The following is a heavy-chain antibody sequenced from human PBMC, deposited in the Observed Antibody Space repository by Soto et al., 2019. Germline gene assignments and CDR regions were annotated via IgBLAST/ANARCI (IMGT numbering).Heavy chain of an antibody. V-gene: IGHV3-33*01. D-gene: IGHD1-1*01. J-gene: IGHJ3*02. Sequence: QVQLVESGGGVVQPGGSLKLSCVASGFTFSNYGMHWVRQAPGKGREWVAMTWYDGSNKYYADSVKDRFTISRDNSKNTLYLQMNSLRDEDSAVYYCATELNDMQAFDIWGQGTMVTVSS. CDR1: GFTFSNYG. CDR3: ATELNDMQAFDI. CDR2: TWYDGSNK.